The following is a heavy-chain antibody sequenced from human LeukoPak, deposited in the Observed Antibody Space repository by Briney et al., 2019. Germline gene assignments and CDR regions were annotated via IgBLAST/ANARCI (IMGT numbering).Heavy chain of an antibody. CDR1: GGSFSGYY. J-gene: IGHJ4*02. CDR2: INHSGST. D-gene: IGHD2-21*01. V-gene: IGHV4-34*01. Sequence: PSETLSLTCAVYGGSFSGYYWSWIRQPPGKGLEWIGEINHSGSTNYNPSLKSRVTISVDTSKNQFSLKLSSVTAADTAVYYCARHIRRSSSLDYWGQGTLVTVSS. CDR3: ARHIRRSSSLDY.